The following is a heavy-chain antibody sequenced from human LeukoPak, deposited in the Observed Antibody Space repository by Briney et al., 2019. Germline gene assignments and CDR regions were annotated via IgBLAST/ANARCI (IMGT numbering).Heavy chain of an antibody. J-gene: IGHJ6*02. CDR3: ARQHDGDRDYFAYAIDV. CDR1: GGTMRSSGYY. D-gene: IGHD4-17*01. Sequence: PAETLSLTCTVSGGTMRSSGYYWGRIRQPPGRGLEWIVSTYYSGSTYYNPVLKRRVTISVDTSEIQFSRKLSSVTAADTALYYSARQHDGDRDYFAYAIDVWGQGTTVTVSS. V-gene: IGHV4-39*01. CDR2: TYYSGST.